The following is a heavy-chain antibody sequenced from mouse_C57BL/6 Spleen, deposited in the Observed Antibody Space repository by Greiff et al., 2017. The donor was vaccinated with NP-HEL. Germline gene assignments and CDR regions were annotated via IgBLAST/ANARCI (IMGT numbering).Heavy chain of an antibody. J-gene: IGHJ2*01. V-gene: IGHV1-80*01. Sequence: QLQQSGAALVQPGASVQLSFPSSFSSFLLYCLHCLHHRPGKGLEWIGQIYPGDGDTNYNGKFKGKATLTADKSSSTAYMQLSSLTSEDSAVYFCARSGGGGFDYWGQGTTLTVSS. CDR3: ARSGGGGFDY. CDR2: IYPGDGDT. CDR1: FSSFLLYC.